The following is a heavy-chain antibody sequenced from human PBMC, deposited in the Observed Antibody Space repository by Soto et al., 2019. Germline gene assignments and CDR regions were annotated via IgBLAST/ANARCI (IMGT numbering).Heavy chain of an antibody. Sequence: ASVQVSWKISGHTLTEFSIHWVRQGPGKRLEWGGGFDPEGGEAIYAQKWHGRVTVAEDTVTDTAYMELGGMKSDDTADYYCATRTPRRGVMIHNINIDFWVQGTPVTVSS. V-gene: IGHV1-24*01. J-gene: IGHJ4*02. CDR3: ATRTPRRGVMIHNINIDF. CDR1: GHTLTEFS. D-gene: IGHD3-10*01. CDR2: FDPEGGEA.